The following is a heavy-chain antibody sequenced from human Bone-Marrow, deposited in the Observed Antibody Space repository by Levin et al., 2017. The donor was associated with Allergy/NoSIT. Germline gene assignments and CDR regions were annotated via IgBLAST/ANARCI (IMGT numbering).Heavy chain of an antibody. CDR2: IRSKAYGGTT. V-gene: IGHV3-49*04. CDR1: GFTFGDYA. CDR3: TRGPPNIDWLSIGLY. D-gene: IGHD3-9*01. J-gene: IGHJ4*02. Sequence: PGGSLRLSCTASGFTFGDYAMSWVRQAPGKGLEWVGFIRSKAYGGTTEYAASVKGRFTISRDDSKSIAYLQMNSLKTEDTAVYYCTRGPPNIDWLSIGLYWGQGTLVTVSS.